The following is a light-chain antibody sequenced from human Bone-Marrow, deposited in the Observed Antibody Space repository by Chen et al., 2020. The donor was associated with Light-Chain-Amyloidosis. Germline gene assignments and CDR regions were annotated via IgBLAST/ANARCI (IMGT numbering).Light chain of an antibody. V-gene: IGLV2-23*02. J-gene: IGLJ3*02. CDR2: EVS. CDR3: CSYAGSSTYWV. CDR1: SSDVGSYNL. Sequence: QSALTQPASVSGSPGQSITISCTGTSSDVGSYNLVSWYQQHPGNAPKLMIYEVSKRPSGVSNRFSGSKSGNTASLTISGPQAEDEADYYCCSYAGSSTYWVFGGGTKLTVL.